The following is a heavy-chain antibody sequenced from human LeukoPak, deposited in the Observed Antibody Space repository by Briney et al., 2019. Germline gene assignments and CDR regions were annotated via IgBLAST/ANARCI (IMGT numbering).Heavy chain of an antibody. CDR1: GGTFSSYA. V-gene: IGHV1-69*13. D-gene: IGHD3-22*01. CDR2: IIPIFGTA. CDR3: ARESPYYDSSGYYPLPNWFDP. J-gene: IGHJ5*02. Sequence: ASVKVSCKASGGTFSSYAISWVRQAPGQGLEWMGGIIPIFGTANYAQKFQGRVTITADESTSTAYMELSSLRSEDTAVYYCARESPYYDSSGYYPLPNWFDPWGQGTLVTVSS.